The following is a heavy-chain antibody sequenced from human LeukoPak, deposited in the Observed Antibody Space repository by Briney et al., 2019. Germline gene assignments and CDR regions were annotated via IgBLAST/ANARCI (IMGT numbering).Heavy chain of an antibody. CDR3: ARDPGTTGISRSRTYYFDY. Sequence: GASVKVSCKASGYTFTSYYMHWVRQAPGQGLEWMGIINPSGGSTSYAQKFQGRVTMTRDTSTSTVYMELSSLRSEDTAVYYCARDPGTTGISRSRTYYFDYWGQGTLVTVSS. V-gene: IGHV1-46*01. CDR1: GYTFTSYY. J-gene: IGHJ4*02. CDR2: INPSGGST. D-gene: IGHD1-1*01.